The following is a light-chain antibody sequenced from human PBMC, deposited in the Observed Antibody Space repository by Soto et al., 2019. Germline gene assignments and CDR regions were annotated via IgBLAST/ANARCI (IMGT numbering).Light chain of an antibody. CDR1: QSVSSY. CDR3: QQYGNSPRT. J-gene: IGKJ1*01. CDR2: GAS. Sequence: EIVLTQSPGSLPLSPGERATLSCRASQSVSSYLAWYQQKPGQAPRLLIYGASSRATGIPDRFSGSGSGTDFTVTISRLEPEDFAVYYCQQYGNSPRTFGQGTKVDI. V-gene: IGKV3-20*01.